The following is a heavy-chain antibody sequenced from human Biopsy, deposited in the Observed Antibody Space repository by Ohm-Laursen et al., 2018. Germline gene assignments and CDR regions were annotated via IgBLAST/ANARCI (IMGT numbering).Heavy chain of an antibody. CDR3: AREEDNSGYDYYGMDV. J-gene: IGHJ6*02. D-gene: IGHD3-22*01. Sequence: ASSVKVSCKASGYTFPSYGISWVRQAPGQGLEWMGWISAYNGNRNYAQKFQGRVTMTTDTSTSTAYMELRSLRSDGTAVYFCAREEDNSGYDYYGMDVWGQGTTVTVSS. CDR1: GYTFPSYG. V-gene: IGHV1-18*01. CDR2: ISAYNGNR.